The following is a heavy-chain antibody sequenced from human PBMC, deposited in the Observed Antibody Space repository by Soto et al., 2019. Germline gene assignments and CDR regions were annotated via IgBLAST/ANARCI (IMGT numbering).Heavy chain of an antibody. CDR3: ATGPTPSFAF. J-gene: IGHJ3*01. Sequence: EVQMVESGGGLVQPGGSLRLSCAASGFTFSTYWMHWVRQAPGKGLVWVSRIHSDGITTLYADSVTGRFTISRDNAKNTVFRQMNSLRAEDTAVYYCATGPTPSFAFGGRGTMVTVSS. D-gene: IGHD1-1*01. CDR2: IHSDGITT. V-gene: IGHV3-74*01. CDR1: GFTFSTYW.